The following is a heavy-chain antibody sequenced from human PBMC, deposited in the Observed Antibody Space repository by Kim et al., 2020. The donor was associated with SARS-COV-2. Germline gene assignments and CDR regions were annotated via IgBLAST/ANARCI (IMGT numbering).Heavy chain of an antibody. D-gene: IGHD3-9*01. V-gene: IGHV4-34*01. Sequence: TDYNPSRKSRVTISVDTSKNQFSLKLSSVTAADTAVYYCARGVRYFDFDYWGQGTLVTVSS. J-gene: IGHJ4*02. CDR3: ARGVRYFDFDY. CDR2: T.